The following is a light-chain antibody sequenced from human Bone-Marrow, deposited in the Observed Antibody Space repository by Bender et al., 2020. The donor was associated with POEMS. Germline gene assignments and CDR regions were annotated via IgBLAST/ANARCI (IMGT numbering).Light chain of an antibody. CDR3: QSYDNSLGGWV. Sequence: QSALTQPRSVSGSPGQSVTISCTGTSSDVGNYNYVSWYQQYPGKAPKVMIHDVTKRPSGVPDRFSGSKSGTSASLAITGPQAEDEGDYYCQSYDNSLGGWVFGGGTKLTVL. J-gene: IGLJ3*02. CDR2: DVT. CDR1: SSDVGNYNY. V-gene: IGLV2-11*01.